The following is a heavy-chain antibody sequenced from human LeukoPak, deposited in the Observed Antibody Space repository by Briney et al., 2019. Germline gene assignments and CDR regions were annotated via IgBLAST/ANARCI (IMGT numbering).Heavy chain of an antibody. CDR1: GFAFSNCG. CDR3: AKDRGIAAAGSKGYFDY. Sequence: GGSLRLSCAASGFAFSNCGIHWVRQAPGKGLEWVAVISYDGSDKYYADSVKGRFTISRDNSKNTLYLQMNSLRAEDTAVYYCAKDRGIAAAGSKGYFDYWGQGTLVTVSS. J-gene: IGHJ4*02. D-gene: IGHD6-13*01. V-gene: IGHV3-30*18. CDR2: ISYDGSDK.